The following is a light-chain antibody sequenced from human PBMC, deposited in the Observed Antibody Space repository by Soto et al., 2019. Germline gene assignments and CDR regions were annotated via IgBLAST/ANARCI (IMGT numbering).Light chain of an antibody. CDR1: QGIRNN. CDR3: LQHNNYPWT. V-gene: IGKV1-17*01. CDR2: SAS. J-gene: IGKJ1*01. Sequence: DIQMTQSPSSLSAALGDSVTITCRARQGIRNNLGWYQQTPGRAPKRLIYSASTLQGGVPSRFSGSGSGTEFTLTITSLQPEDFATYYCLQHNNYPWTFGQGTKVEIK.